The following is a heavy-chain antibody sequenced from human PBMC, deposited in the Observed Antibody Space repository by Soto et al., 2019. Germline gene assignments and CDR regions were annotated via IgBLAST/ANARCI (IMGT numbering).Heavy chain of an antibody. CDR2: IYPGDSDT. CDR1: GYSFTRYW. J-gene: IGHJ5*02. CDR3: ARGYCTTSICDPWFDP. Sequence: GESLTISCTCVGYSFTRYWIGWVRQMPGKGLEWMGTIYPGDSDTRYSPSFQGQVTISADKSITTAYLQWSSLKASDTAMYYCARGYCTTSICDPWFDPWGQGTLVTVSS. D-gene: IGHD2-8*01. V-gene: IGHV5-51*01.